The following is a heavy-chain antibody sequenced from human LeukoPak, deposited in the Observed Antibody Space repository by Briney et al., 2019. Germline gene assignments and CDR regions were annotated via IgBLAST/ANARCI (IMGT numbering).Heavy chain of an antibody. CDR2: ISNTVST. J-gene: IGHJ2*01. D-gene: IGHD3-10*01. Sequence: SETLSLTCTVSGDSISSYYWSWIRQPPEKGLEWIVYISNTVSTTYNPSRKSRATISETTSKTHFSLKLKSVTAADTAVYHCARGSLVFFGASRRWYFDLWGRGTLVTVSS. CDR3: ARGSLVFFGASRRWYFDL. V-gene: IGHV4-59*01. CDR1: GDSISSYY.